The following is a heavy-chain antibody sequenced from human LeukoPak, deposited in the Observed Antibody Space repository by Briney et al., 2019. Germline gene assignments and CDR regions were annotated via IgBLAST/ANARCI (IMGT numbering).Heavy chain of an antibody. CDR3: ARYTVPFCGGDCYSQSLDY. V-gene: IGHV3-7*01. J-gene: IGHJ4*02. CDR2: IKEDGSER. D-gene: IGHD2-21*01. CDR1: GFTFSSYA. Sequence: PGGSPRLSCAASGFTFSSYAMSWVRQAPGKGLEWVGNIKEDGSERHYVDSVKGRFTISRDNAENSLYLQMSSLRVEDTAVYYCARYTVPFCGGDCYSQSLDYWGQGALVTVSP.